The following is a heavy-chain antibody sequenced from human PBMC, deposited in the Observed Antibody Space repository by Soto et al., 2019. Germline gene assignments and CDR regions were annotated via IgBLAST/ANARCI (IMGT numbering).Heavy chain of an antibody. D-gene: IGHD4-17*01. CDR3: ARDSKTTGAFDY. Sequence: GGSLRLSCAAPGFTFSSYGMHRVRQAPGKGLEWVAVIWYDGSNKYYADSVKGRFTISRDNSKNTLYLQMNSLRAEDTAVYYCARDSKTTGAFDYWGQGTLVTVSS. J-gene: IGHJ4*02. CDR2: IWYDGSNK. CDR1: GFTFSSYG. V-gene: IGHV3-33*01.